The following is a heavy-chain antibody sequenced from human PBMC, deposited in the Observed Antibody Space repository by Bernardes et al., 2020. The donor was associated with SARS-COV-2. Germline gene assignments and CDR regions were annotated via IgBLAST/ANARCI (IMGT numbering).Heavy chain of an antibody. V-gene: IGHV1-18*01. CDR1: GYTFSSHG. CDR3: ARDLAHPYGLDV. J-gene: IGHJ6*02. CDR2: ISGYSANT. Sequence: ASVKDSCKASGYTFSSHGISWVRQAPGQGLEWMGWISGYSANTKYSEKVQGRVTLTTDTSTSTAYLEVRSLRSDDTAVYYCARDLAHPYGLDVWGQGTTVTVSS.